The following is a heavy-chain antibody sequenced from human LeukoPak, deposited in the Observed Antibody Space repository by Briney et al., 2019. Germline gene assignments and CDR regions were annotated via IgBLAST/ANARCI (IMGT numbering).Heavy chain of an antibody. J-gene: IGHJ4*02. Sequence: ASVKVSCKASGYTFTSYDINWVRQATGQGLECMGWMNPNSGNTGYAQKFQGRVTMTRNTSISTAYMELSSLRSEDTAVYYCARGPLFPPDSSANTWGDYFDYWGQGTLVTVSS. V-gene: IGHV1-8*01. CDR3: ARGPLFPPDSSANTWGDYFDY. CDR1: GYTFTSYD. D-gene: IGHD3-22*01. CDR2: MNPNSGNT.